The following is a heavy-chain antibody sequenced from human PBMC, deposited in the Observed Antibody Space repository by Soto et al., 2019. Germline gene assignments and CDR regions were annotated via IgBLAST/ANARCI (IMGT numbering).Heavy chain of an antibody. J-gene: IGHJ3*02. CDR3: TTPSRAAPDAFDI. CDR1: GFTFSNAW. D-gene: IGHD2-15*01. CDR2: IKSKTDGGTT. V-gene: IGHV3-15*01. Sequence: EVQLVESGGGLVKPGGSLRLSCAASGFTFSNAWMSWVRQAPGKGLEWVGRIKSKTDGGTTDYAAPVKGRFTISRDDSKNTLYLQRNSLKTEDTAVYYCTTPSRAAPDAFDIWGQGTMVTVSS.